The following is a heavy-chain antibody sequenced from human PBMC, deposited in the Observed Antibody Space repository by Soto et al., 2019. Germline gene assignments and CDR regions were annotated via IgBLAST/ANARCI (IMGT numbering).Heavy chain of an antibody. CDR3: GSGWDQNRLPPLDY. J-gene: IGHJ4*02. Sequence: QVQLVQSGAEVKKPGSSVKFSCKASGGTFTSSTISWVRQYPRHGLECIGRIIPFLGIANYAQKFQCRVTTTAANSTMTSHMERRRLAAEYTAVYYCGSGWDQNRLPPLDYWGQGTLVTVSS. V-gene: IGHV1-69*02. CDR2: IIPFLGIA. CDR1: GGTFTSST. D-gene: IGHD6-19*01.